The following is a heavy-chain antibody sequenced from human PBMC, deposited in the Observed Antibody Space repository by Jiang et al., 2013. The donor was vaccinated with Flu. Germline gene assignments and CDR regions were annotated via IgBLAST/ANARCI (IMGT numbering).Heavy chain of an antibody. CDR3: ARDRLSGAGAFDI. Sequence: LEWIGSIYYMGGTYYNPSLKSRVTMSADTSRNQFSLRLNSVTAADTAVYYCARDRLSGAGAFDIWGQGTMVTVFS. CDR2: IYYMGGT. V-gene: IGHV4-39*07. D-gene: IGHD2-15*01. J-gene: IGHJ3*02.